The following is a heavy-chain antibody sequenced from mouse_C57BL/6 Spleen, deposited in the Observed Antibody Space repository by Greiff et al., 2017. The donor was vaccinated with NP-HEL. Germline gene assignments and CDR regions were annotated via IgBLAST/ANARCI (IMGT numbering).Heavy chain of an antibody. Sequence: QVQLQQPGAELVTPGASVKLSCKASGYTFTSYWMHWVKQRPGQGLEWIGMIYPNSGSTYYNAKFQSKATLTVDKYSSTAYMHLRRLTSEDSAGYYCARGGRGENAMDYWGQGTSVTVSS. J-gene: IGHJ4*01. CDR1: GYTFTSYW. V-gene: IGHV1-64*01. CDR3: ARGGRGENAMDY. CDR2: IYPNSGST.